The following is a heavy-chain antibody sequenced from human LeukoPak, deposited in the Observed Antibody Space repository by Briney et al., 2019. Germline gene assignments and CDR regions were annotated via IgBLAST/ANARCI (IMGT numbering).Heavy chain of an antibody. Sequence: GGSLRLSCAASGFTFSGFWMSWVRQTPGKGLEWVANIKQDGSEKYYVDSVKGRFTISRDNAKNSLYLQMNSLRAEDTAVYYCARDLTDAFDIWGQGTMVTVSS. CDR1: GFTFSGFW. V-gene: IGHV3-7*03. CDR3: ARDLTDAFDI. J-gene: IGHJ3*02. CDR2: IKQDGSEK.